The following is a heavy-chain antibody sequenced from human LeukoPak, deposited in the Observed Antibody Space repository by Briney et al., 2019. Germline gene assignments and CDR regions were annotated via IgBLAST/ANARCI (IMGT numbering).Heavy chain of an antibody. V-gene: IGHV3-13*01. D-gene: IGHD3-16*01. CDR3: AREIRGKGFDY. CDR1: GITFSNYD. CDR2: INFGGET. J-gene: IGHJ4*02. Sequence: GGSLRLSCAASGITFSNYDMHWVRQAAGKGLEWVSVINFGGETSYSGSVKGRFTISRDNAKTFVYLQMNSLRVEDTAVYYCAREIRGKGFDYWGQGTLVTVSS.